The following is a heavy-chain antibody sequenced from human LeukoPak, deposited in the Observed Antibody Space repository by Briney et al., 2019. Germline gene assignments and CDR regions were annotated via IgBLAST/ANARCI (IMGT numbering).Heavy chain of an antibody. D-gene: IGHD5-24*01. Sequence: PSVKVSCMVSGYTFTSYDINWVRQATGQGLEWMGWMNPNSGNTGHAQKFQGRVTMSRNTSISTAYMELRSVRSEHTAFYDCATDHSMANTAWWCDPWGQGTLVSVSS. CDR2: MNPNSGNT. CDR1: GYTFTSYD. CDR3: ATDHSMANTAWWCDP. J-gene: IGHJ5*02. V-gene: IGHV1-8*01.